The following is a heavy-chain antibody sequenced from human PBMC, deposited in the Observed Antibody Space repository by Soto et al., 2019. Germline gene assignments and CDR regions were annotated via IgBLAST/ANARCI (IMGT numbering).Heavy chain of an antibody. CDR1: GFTFSNAW. Sequence: GGSLRLSCAASGFTFSNAWMSWVRQAPGKGLEWVGRIKSKTDGGTTDYAAPVKGRFTISRDDSKNTLYLQMNSLKTEDTAVYYCTTLAAAGSTNYYYYMDVWGKGTTVTVSS. CDR2: IKSKTDGGTT. J-gene: IGHJ6*03. V-gene: IGHV3-15*01. D-gene: IGHD6-13*01. CDR3: TTLAAAGSTNYYYYMDV.